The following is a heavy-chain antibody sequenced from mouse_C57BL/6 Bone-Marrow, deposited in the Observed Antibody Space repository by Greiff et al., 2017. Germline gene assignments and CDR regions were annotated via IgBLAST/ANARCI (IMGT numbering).Heavy chain of an antibody. V-gene: IGHV1-82*01. Sequence: VQLQQSGPELVKPGASVKISCKASGYAFSSSWMNWVKQRPGKGLEWIGRIYPGDGDTNYNGKFKGKATLTADKSSSTAYMQLSSLTSEDSAVYFCARLGNKVVARGYWGQGTTLTVSS. CDR3: ARLGNKVVARGY. D-gene: IGHD1-1*01. CDR1: GYAFSSSW. CDR2: IYPGDGDT. J-gene: IGHJ2*01.